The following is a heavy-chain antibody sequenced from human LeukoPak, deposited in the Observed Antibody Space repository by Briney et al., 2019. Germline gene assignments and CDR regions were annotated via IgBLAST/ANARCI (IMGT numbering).Heavy chain of an antibody. V-gene: IGHV4-39*01. Sequence: PSETLSLTCTVSGGSVSSSLNYWGWIRQPTGKWLEWIGYTYYTGSTYSNPTLKSRVTMSVDTSKNQFSLKLNSVTAADTAVYYCARLSKGRYFDYIFDYWGQGTLLTVSS. CDR3: ARLSKGRYFDYIFDY. CDR2: TYYTGST. J-gene: IGHJ4*02. D-gene: IGHD3-9*01. CDR1: GGSVSSSLNY.